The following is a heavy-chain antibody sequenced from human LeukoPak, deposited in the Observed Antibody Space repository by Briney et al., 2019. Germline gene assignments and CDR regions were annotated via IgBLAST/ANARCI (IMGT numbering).Heavy chain of an antibody. J-gene: IGHJ4*02. D-gene: IGHD6-13*01. CDR1: GLTFSSYA. V-gene: IGHV3-23*01. CDR3: AKGRISGDAGLDY. Sequence: AGGSLRLSCAASGLTFSSYAMSWVRQAPGKGLEWVSSISGSGGDTYYGDSVKGRLTISRDNSKNTLYLQVNSLRAEDTAVFYCAKGRISGDAGLDYWGQGTLVTVSS. CDR2: ISGSGGDT.